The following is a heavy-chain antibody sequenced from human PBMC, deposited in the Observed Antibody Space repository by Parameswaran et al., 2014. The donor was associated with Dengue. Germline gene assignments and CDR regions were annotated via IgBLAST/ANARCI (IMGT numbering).Heavy chain of an antibody. V-gene: IGHV1-3*01. D-gene: IGHD6-13*01. CDR3: ARDLSSSWYYYYGMDV. J-gene: IGHJ6*02. CDR2: INAGNGNT. Sequence: WVRQAPGQRLEWMGWINAGNGNTKYSQKFQGRVTITRDTSASTAYMELSSLRSEDTAVYYCARDLSSSWYYYYGMDVWGQGTTVTVSS.